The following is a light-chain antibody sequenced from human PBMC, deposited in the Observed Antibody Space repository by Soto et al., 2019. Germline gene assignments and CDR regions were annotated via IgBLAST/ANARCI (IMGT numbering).Light chain of an antibody. CDR3: CSYAGSSICEV. V-gene: IGLV2-23*01. CDR1: SSDVGSYNL. J-gene: IGLJ2*01. Sequence: SVLTQPASVSGSPGQSITISCTGTSSDVGSYNLVSWYQQHPGKAPKLMIYEGSKRPSGVSNRFSGSKSGNTASLTISGLQAEDEADYYCCSYAGSSICEVFGGGTKLTVL. CDR2: EGS.